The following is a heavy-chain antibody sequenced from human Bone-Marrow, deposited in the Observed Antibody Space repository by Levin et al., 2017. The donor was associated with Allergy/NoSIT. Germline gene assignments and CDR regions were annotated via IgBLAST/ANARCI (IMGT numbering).Heavy chain of an antibody. CDR1: GGSISSGDYY. V-gene: IGHV4-30-4*01. CDR2: IYYSGST. J-gene: IGHJ4*02. CDR3: AREDGDYVFDY. D-gene: IGHD4-17*01. Sequence: PSETLSLTCTVSGGSISSGDYYWSWIRQPPGKGLEWIGYIYYSGSTYYNPSLKSRVTISVDTSKNQFSLKLSSVTAADTAVYYCAREDGDYVFDYWGQGTLVTVSS.